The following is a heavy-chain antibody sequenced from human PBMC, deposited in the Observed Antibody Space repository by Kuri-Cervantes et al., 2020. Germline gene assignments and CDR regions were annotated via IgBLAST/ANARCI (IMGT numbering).Heavy chain of an antibody. CDR2: IWYDGSNK. CDR3: ARGYSGSLNYFDY. CDR1: GFTFSSYG. D-gene: IGHD1-26*01. Sequence: GESLKISCAASGFTFSSYGMHGVRQAPGKGLEWVAVIWYDGSNKYYADSVKGRFTISRDNSKNTLYLQMNSLRAEDTAVYYCARGYSGSLNYFDYWGQGTLVTVSS. J-gene: IGHJ4*02. V-gene: IGHV3-33*01.